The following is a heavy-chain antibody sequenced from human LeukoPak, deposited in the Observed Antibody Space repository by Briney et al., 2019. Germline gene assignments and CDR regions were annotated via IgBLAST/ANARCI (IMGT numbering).Heavy chain of an antibody. CDR3: AREVLVGATTYAFDI. V-gene: IGHV3-53*04. CDR1: GFTVSSNY. CDR2: IYSGGST. D-gene: IGHD1-26*01. J-gene: IGHJ3*02. Sequence: GGSLRLSCAASGFTVSSNYMSWVRQAPGKGLEWVSVIYSGGSTYYADSVMGRFTISRHNSKNTLYLQMNSLGAEDTAVYYCAREVLVGATTYAFDIWGQGTMVTVSS.